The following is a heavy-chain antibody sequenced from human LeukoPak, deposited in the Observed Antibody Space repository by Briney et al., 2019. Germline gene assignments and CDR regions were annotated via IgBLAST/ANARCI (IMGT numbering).Heavy chain of an antibody. V-gene: IGHV3-74*01. CDR1: GFTFSSYW. CDR2: MNSDGSIT. J-gene: IGHJ4*02. D-gene: IGHD3-10*01. CDR3: ARGGNYVLGSYNY. Sequence: GGSLRLSCAAFGFTFSSYWMHWVRQAPGKGLVWVSHMNSDGSITRYADSVKGRFTISRDNAKSTLYLQMNSLRAEDTAVYYCARGGNYVLGSYNYWGQGTLVTVPS.